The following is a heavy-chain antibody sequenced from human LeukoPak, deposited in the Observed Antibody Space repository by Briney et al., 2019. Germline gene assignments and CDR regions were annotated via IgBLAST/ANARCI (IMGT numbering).Heavy chain of an antibody. D-gene: IGHD6-13*01. Sequence: GGSLRLSCAASGFTVSSNYMSWVRQAPGKGLEWVSSISSSSSYIYYADSVKGRFTISRDNAKNSLYLQMNSLRAEDTAVYYCARDTAAGTPEWSDYWGQGTLVTVSS. CDR3: ARDTAAGTPEWSDY. J-gene: IGHJ4*02. V-gene: IGHV3-21*01. CDR1: GFTVSSNY. CDR2: ISSSSSYI.